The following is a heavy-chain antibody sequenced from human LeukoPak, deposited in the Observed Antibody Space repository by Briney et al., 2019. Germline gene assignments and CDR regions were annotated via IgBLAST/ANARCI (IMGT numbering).Heavy chain of an antibody. D-gene: IGHD6-13*01. CDR1: GGSITSGDSF. CDR3: ATDHLAVAGYNWFDP. Sequence: SETLSLTCTISGGSITSGDSFWTWIRHHPEKGLEWIGYISYSGSPYYNPSLQTRVTISSDMSRNQFSLNLASVTAADTAVYYCATDHLAVAGYNWFDPWGQGILVTVSS. V-gene: IGHV4-31*03. J-gene: IGHJ5*02. CDR2: ISYSGSP.